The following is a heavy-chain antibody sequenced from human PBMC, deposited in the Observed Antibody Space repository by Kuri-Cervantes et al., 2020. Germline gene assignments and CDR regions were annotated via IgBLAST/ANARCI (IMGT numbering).Heavy chain of an antibody. CDR3: ARAVEMATINTGFDY. Sequence: LRLSCTVSGGSISSGDYYWSWIRQPPGKGLEWIGYIHYSGSTYYNPSLKSRVTISVDTSKNQFSLKLSSVTAADTAVYYCARAVEMATINTGFDYWGQGTLVTVSS. J-gene: IGHJ4*02. CDR1: GGSISSGDYY. CDR2: IHYSGST. D-gene: IGHD5-24*01. V-gene: IGHV4-30-4*01.